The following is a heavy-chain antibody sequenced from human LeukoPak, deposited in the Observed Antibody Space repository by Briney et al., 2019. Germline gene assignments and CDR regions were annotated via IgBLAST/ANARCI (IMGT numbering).Heavy chain of an antibody. D-gene: IGHD6-19*01. CDR2: ISSSGSTI. Sequence: GGSLRLSCAASGFTFSDYYMSWIRQAPGKGLEWVSYISSSGSTIYYADSVKGRFTISRDNSKNTLYLQMNSLRAEDTAVYYCAKDRERAPGIAVAGTLDYWGQGTLVTVSS. J-gene: IGHJ4*02. CDR3: AKDRERAPGIAVAGTLDY. CDR1: GFTFSDYY. V-gene: IGHV3-11*01.